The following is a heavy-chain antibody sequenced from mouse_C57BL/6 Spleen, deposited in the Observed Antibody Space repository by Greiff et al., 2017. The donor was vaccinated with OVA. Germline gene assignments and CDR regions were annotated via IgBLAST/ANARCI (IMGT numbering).Heavy chain of an antibody. J-gene: IGHJ3*01. CDR3: ARYYGNYGGWFAY. Sequence: QVQLKQSGPELVKPGASVKLSCKASGYTFTSYDINWVKQRPGQGLEWIGWIYPRDGSTKYNEKFKGKATLTVDTSSSTAYMELHSLTSEDSAVYFCARYYGNYGGWFAYWGQGTLVTVSA. D-gene: IGHD2-1*01. V-gene: IGHV1-85*01. CDR1: GYTFTSYD. CDR2: IYPRDGST.